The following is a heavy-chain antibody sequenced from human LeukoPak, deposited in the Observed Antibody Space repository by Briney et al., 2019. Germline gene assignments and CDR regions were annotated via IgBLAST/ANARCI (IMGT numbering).Heavy chain of an antibody. Sequence: SGGSLRLSCAASGFTFSSYSMSWVRQAPGKGLEGVANIKQDGSEKYYVDSVKGRFTISRDNAKNSLYLQMNSLRAEDTAVYYCARDFFWTYYYGSGSYIDYWGQGTLATVSS. CDR3: ARDFFWTYYYGSGSYIDY. CDR1: GFTFSSYS. J-gene: IGHJ4*02. D-gene: IGHD3-10*01. CDR2: IKQDGSEK. V-gene: IGHV3-7*01.